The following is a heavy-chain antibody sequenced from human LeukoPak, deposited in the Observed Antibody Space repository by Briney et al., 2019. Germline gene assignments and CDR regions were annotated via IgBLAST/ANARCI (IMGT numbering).Heavy chain of an antibody. CDR2: INHSGST. J-gene: IGHJ4*02. CDR1: GGSFSGYY. V-gene: IGHV4-34*01. CDR3: AGTPWELPGY. Sequence: SETLSLTCAVYGGSFSGYYWSWIRQPPGKGLEWIGEINHSGSTNYNPSLKSRVTISVDTSKNQFSLKLSSVTAADTAVYYCAGTPWELPGYWGRGTLVTVSS. D-gene: IGHD1-26*01.